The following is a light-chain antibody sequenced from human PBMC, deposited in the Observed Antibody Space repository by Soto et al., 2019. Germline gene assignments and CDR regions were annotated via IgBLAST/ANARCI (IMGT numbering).Light chain of an antibody. CDR3: QQYGSSPPYT. CDR2: GSS. Sequence: EVVLTQSPGTLSLSPGERATLSCRASQSVSNNYVAWYQQKPGQAPRLLIFGSSDRATGIPDRFSGSGSGTDFTLTISRLEPEGFAVYYWQQYGSSPPYTFGQGTKLEIK. CDR1: QSVSNNY. V-gene: IGKV3-20*01. J-gene: IGKJ2*01.